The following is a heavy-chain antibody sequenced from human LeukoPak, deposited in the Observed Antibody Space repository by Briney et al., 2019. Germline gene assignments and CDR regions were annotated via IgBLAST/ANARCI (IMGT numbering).Heavy chain of an antibody. CDR3: ARASGSPYYYYYGMDV. D-gene: IGHD1-26*01. J-gene: IGHJ6*02. Sequence: GGSLRLSCAASGFTFSSYAMHWVRQAPGKGLEWVAVISYDGSNKYYADSVKGRFTISRDNSKNTLYLQMNSLRAEDTAVYYCARASGSPYYYYYGMDVWGQGTTVTVS. CDR1: GFTFSSYA. CDR2: ISYDGSNK. V-gene: IGHV3-30-3*01.